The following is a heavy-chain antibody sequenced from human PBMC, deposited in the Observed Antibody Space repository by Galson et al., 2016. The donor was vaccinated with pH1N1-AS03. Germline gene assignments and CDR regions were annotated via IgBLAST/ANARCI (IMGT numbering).Heavy chain of an antibody. J-gene: IGHJ6*02. D-gene: IGHD3-10*01. CDR1: GFTFSIYG. CDR3: AKDKNSQSVYGSGRTWGMDV. Sequence: SLRLSCAASGFTFSIYGLHWVRQAPGKGLEWVALISYDGDYQYYAESVKGRFTISRDNSKNTLYLQMNSLRAEDSAVYYCAKDKNSQSVYGSGRTWGMDVWGQGTTVTVSS. CDR2: ISYDGDYQ. V-gene: IGHV3-30*18.